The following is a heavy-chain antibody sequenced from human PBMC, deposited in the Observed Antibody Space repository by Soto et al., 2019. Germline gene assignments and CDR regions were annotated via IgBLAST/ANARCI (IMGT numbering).Heavy chain of an antibody. D-gene: IGHD5-18*01. CDR1: GYTFTSYD. CDR2: MNPNSGNT. Sequence: ASVKVSCKASGYTFTSYDINCVRQATGQGFEYLGWMNPNSGNTGYVKKFQGRVTMTRDTSMSTAYMELSSLRSEDTAIYYCARHVERGYSRPRWFDPWGQGTLVTVSS. CDR3: ARHVERGYSRPRWFDP. J-gene: IGHJ5*02. V-gene: IGHV1-8*01.